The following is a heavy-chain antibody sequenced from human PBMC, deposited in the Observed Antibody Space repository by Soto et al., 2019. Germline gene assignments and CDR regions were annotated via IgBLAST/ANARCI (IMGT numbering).Heavy chain of an antibody. CDR2: VKQDGSEK. V-gene: IGHV3-7*01. CDR3: AKEHCASTSCYSLDY. CDR1: GFTFSSYW. J-gene: IGHJ4*02. Sequence: GWSLRLSGAASGFTFSSYWMSWVRQAPGKGLEWVGNVKQDGSEKYYAGSVEGRFSISGDNSKNTLYLQRNSLRADDPAVYYCAKEHCASTSCYSLDYWGQGTLVTVSS. D-gene: IGHD2-2*02.